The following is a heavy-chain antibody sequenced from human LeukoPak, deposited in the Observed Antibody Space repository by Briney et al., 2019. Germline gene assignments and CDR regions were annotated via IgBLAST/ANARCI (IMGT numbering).Heavy chain of an antibody. J-gene: IGHJ4*02. CDR1: GGSITGSY. V-gene: IGHV4-59*01. CDR3: ATAGPISGRHNYFDS. D-gene: IGHD3-10*01. CDR2: IYYSGST. Sequence: SETLSLTCTVSGGSITGSYWSWLRQPPGKGLEYIGYIYYSGSTNYNPSLKSRVTISVDTSKNQFSLKLTSVTAADTAVYYCATAGPISGRHNYFDSWGQGTLVTVSS.